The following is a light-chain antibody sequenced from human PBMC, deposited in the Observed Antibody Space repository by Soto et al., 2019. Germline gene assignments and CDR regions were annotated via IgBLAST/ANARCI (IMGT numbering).Light chain of an antibody. J-gene: IGKJ2*01. CDR1: QSISSY. Sequence: DIQMTQSPSSLSASVGDRDTITCRASQSISSYLNWYQQKPGKAPKLLIYAASSLQSGVPSRFSGSGSGTDFTLTISSLQPEDFATYYYQQSYSTPPYTFGQGTKLEIK. V-gene: IGKV1-39*01. CDR2: AAS. CDR3: QQSYSTPPYT.